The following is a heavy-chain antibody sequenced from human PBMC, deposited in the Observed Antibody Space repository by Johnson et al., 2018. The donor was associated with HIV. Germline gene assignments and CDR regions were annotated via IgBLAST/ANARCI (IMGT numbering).Heavy chain of an antibody. CDR1: GFSFSNYA. CDR3: ATIWRNEGRHSFDV. J-gene: IGHJ3*01. D-gene: IGHD1-1*01. Sequence: QVQLVESGGGVVQPGRSLRLSCAASGFSFSNYAMHWVRQAPGKGLEWVSLIYSGDSTYYADSVKGRFSISRDNAKNSLYLQMNSLRAEDTAVYFCATIWRNEGRHSFDVWGQGTMVTVSS. CDR2: IYSGDST. V-gene: IGHV3-NL1*01.